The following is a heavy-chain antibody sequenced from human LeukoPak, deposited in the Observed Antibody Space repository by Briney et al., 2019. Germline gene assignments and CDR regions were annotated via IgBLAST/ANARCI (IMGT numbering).Heavy chain of an antibody. D-gene: IGHD6-13*01. V-gene: IGHV1-69*05. J-gene: IGHJ6*02. Sequence: GASVKVSCKASGGTFSSYAISWVRQAPGQGLEWMGGIIPIFGTANYAQKFQGRVTMTRDTSISTAYMELSRLRSDDTAVYYCARDIAAAGTYYGMDVWGQGTTVTVSS. CDR3: ARDIAAAGTYYGMDV. CDR2: IIPIFGTA. CDR1: GGTFSSYA.